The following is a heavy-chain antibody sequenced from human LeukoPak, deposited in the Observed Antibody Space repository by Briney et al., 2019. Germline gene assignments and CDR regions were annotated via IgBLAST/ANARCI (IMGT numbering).Heavy chain of an antibody. CDR1: GYTFTSYY. CDR2: IIPLLDIV. J-gene: IGHJ4*02. V-gene: IGHV1-69*02. CDR3: ASPEGRYFDWLLWAY. Sequence: SVKVSCKASGYTFTSYYMHWVRQAPGQGLEWMGRIIPLLDIVNYAQNFQGRVTITADKSTSTAYMELSSLRSDDTAVYYCASPEGRYFDWLLWAYWGQGTLVTVSS. D-gene: IGHD3-9*01.